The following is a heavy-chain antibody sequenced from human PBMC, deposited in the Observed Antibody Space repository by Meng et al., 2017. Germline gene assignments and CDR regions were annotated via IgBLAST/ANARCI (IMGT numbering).Heavy chain of an antibody. Sequence: QVPLQQWVAGLVKPSEAHSLTCAVYGGSFSGYYWSWIRQPPGKGLEWIGKINHSGSTNYNPSLKSRVTISVDTSKNQFSLKLSSVTAADTAVYYCARGRSGTWPWYFDLWGRGTLVTVSS. CDR3: ARGRSGTWPWYFDL. CDR1: GGSFSGYY. V-gene: IGHV4-34*01. CDR2: INHSGST. D-gene: IGHD1-1*01. J-gene: IGHJ2*01.